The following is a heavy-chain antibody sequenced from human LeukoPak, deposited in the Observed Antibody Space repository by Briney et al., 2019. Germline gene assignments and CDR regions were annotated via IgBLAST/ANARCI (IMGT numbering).Heavy chain of an antibody. CDR3: ARALLDGAGSVDY. V-gene: IGHV4-59*01. J-gene: IGHJ4*02. D-gene: IGHD6-19*01. CDR2: IYDSGST. CDR1: GGSLSSYY. Sequence: KPSETLSLTCTVPGGSLSSYYWSWIRQPPGEGLEWIGYIYDSGSTNYNPSLKSRVTISVHTSKNQFSLKLSSVTAADTAVYYCARALLDGAGSVDYWGQGTLVTVSS.